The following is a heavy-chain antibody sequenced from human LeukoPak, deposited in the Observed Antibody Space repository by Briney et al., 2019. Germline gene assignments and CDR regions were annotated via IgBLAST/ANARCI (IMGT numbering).Heavy chain of an antibody. Sequence: SETLSLTCAVYGGSFSGYYWSWIRQPPGKGLEWIGEINHTGSTYSNPSLKSRVTISVDTSKNQFSLSLTSVTAADTAVYYCARVAGVEVAPATSYWGQGTLVTVSS. J-gene: IGHJ4*02. D-gene: IGHD2-15*01. CDR1: GGSFSGYY. V-gene: IGHV4-34*01. CDR2: INHTGST. CDR3: ARVAGVEVAPATSY.